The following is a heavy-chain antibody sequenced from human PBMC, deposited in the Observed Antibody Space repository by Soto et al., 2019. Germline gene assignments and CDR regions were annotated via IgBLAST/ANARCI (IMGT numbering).Heavy chain of an antibody. CDR3: ARDPSITIFGVATEAPDYYYYGMDV. Sequence: GSVKVSCKASGYTFTGYYMHWVRQAPGQGLEWMGWINPNSGGTNYAQKFQGRVTMTRDTSISTAYMELSRLRSDDTAVYYCARDPSITIFGVATEAPDYYYYGMDVWGQGTTVTVSS. V-gene: IGHV1-2*02. CDR2: INPNSGGT. D-gene: IGHD3-3*01. CDR1: GYTFTGYY. J-gene: IGHJ6*02.